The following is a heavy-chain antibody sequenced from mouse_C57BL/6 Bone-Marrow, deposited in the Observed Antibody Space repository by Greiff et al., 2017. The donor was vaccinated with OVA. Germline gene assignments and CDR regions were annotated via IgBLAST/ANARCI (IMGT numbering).Heavy chain of an antibody. J-gene: IGHJ4*01. V-gene: IGHV5-9-1*02. CDR1: GFSFSSYA. CDR3: TRDGYYAMDY. CDR2: ISSGGDYI. Sequence: EVMLVESGEGLVKPGGSLKLSCAASGFSFSSYAMSWVRQTPEKRLEWVAYISSGGDYIYYADTVKGRFTISRDNARNTLYLQMSRLKSEDTAMYYCTRDGYYAMDYWGKGTSVTVSS. D-gene: IGHD2-3*01.